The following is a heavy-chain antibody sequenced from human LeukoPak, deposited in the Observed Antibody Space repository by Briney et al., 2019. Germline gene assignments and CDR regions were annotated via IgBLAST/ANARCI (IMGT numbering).Heavy chain of an antibody. CDR2: IYYSGST. V-gene: IGHV4-59*01. CDR1: GGSISSYY. Sequence: SETLSLTCTVSGGSISSYYWSWIRQPPGKGLEWIGYIYYSGSTNYNPSLKSRVTISVDTSKNQFSLKLSSVTAADTAVYYCASGCSSSWYDYWGQGTLVTVSS. D-gene: IGHD6-13*01. CDR3: ASGCSSSWYDY. J-gene: IGHJ4*02.